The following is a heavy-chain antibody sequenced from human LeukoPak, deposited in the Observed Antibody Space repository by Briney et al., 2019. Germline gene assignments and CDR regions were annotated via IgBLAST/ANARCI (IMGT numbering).Heavy chain of an antibody. CDR2: ISYDGSNK. J-gene: IGHJ4*02. CDR3: AKSPYYDASGYNREYYFDC. Sequence: PGGSLRLSCAASGFTFSSYAMHWVRQAPGKGLEWVAVISYDGSNKYYADSVKGRFTISRDNSRNTLYLQLNSLRAEDTAVYYCAKSPYYDASGYNREYYFDCWGQGTLVTVSS. D-gene: IGHD3-22*01. V-gene: IGHV3-30*04. CDR1: GFTFSSYA.